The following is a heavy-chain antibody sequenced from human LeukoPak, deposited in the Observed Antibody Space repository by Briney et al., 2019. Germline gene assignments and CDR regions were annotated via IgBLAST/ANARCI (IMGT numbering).Heavy chain of an antibody. Sequence: SETLSLTCAVYGGSFSGYYWSWIRQPPGKGLEWIGEINHSGSTNYNPSLKSRVTISVDTSKNQFSLKLSSVTAADTAVYYCARGRGYCGGGSCHGGRNWFDPWGQGTLVTVSS. CDR3: ARGRGYCGGGSCHGGRNWFDP. CDR2: INHSGST. J-gene: IGHJ5*02. D-gene: IGHD2-15*01. CDR1: GGSFSGYY. V-gene: IGHV4-34*01.